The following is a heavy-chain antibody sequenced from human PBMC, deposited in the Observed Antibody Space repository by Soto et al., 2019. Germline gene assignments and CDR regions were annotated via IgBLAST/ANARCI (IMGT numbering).Heavy chain of an antibody. D-gene: IGHD2-8*02. V-gene: IGHV4-34*01. CDR1: GGSFSGYY. Sequence: QVQLQQWGAGLLKPSETLSLTCAVYGGSFSGYYWPWIRQPPGTGLEWIGEIDHSGSTTYNPSLKSRVTVAVDTSNNQISLKLTSVTAADTAVYYCARDKITGLFDYWGQGTLVTVSS. CDR3: ARDKITGLFDY. CDR2: IDHSGST. J-gene: IGHJ4*02.